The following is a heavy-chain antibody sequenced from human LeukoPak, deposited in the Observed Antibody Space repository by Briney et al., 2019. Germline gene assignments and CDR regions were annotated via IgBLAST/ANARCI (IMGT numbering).Heavy chain of an antibody. Sequence: GGSLRLSCAASGFTVSSNYMSWVRQAPGKGLEWVSVIYSGGSTYYADSAKGRFTISRDNSKNTLYLQMNSLRAEDTAVYYCAREGYYYDSSGYYYAFDCWGQGTLVTVSS. CDR3: AREGYYYDSSGYYYAFDC. V-gene: IGHV3-53*01. J-gene: IGHJ4*02. CDR2: IYSGGST. CDR1: GFTVSSNY. D-gene: IGHD3-22*01.